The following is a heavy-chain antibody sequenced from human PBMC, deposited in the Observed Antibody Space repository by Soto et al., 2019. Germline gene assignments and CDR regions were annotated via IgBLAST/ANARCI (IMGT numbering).Heavy chain of an antibody. J-gene: IGHJ3*02. CDR3: AGERGSITVRGPFHI. CDR2: IYHGGST. D-gene: IGHD3-16*01. V-gene: IGHV4-4*02. Sequence: QVQLQESGPGLVKPSGTLSLTCTVTSGSISSNNWWSWLRQSPGKGLEWIGEIYHGGSTNYNPSLMNRITISVDESRNQFSLRLRSVTAADTAVYYSAGERGSITVRGPFHIWGQGTLVTVSS. CDR1: SGSISSNNW.